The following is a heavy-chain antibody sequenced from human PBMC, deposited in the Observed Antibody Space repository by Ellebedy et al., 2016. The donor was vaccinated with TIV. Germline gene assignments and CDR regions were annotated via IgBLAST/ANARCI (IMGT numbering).Heavy chain of an antibody. CDR3: ARFVRSSNWFDF. D-gene: IGHD2-15*01. CDR1: GYIFTIYW. V-gene: IGHV5-51*01. J-gene: IGHJ5*01. Sequence: GESLKISCKASGYIFTIYWIGWVRQMSGKGLEWMGIVNPVDSETIYSPSFQGQVRISADKSITTVYLQWSSLKASDSAMYYCARFVRSSNWFDFWGQGTLVTTSS. CDR2: VNPVDSET.